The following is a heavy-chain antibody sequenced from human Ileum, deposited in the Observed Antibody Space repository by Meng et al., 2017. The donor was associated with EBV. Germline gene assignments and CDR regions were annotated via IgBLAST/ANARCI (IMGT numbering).Heavy chain of an antibody. CDR1: GGSISSSNYY. Sequence: VDLPETGPGLVKPSLTLSRTCTVSGGSISSSNYYWSGIGQAPGKSLEWSGHIYNSGSTYYIPSLKSRITITVDTSKNQFSLKLSSVTAADTAVYYCARGQKGYFDLWGRGTLVTVSS. J-gene: IGHJ2*01. CDR3: ARGQKGYFDL. CDR2: IYNSGST. V-gene: IGHV4-30-4*01.